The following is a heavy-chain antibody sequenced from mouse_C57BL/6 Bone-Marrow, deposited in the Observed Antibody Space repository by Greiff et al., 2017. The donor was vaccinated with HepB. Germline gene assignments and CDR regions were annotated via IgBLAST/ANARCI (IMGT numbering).Heavy chain of an antibody. J-gene: IGHJ2*01. Sequence: QVQLQQSGPELVKPGASVKISCKASGYAFSSSWMNWVKQRPGKGLEWIGRIYPGDGDTNYNGKFKGKATLTADKSSSTAYMQLSSLTSEDSAVYFCARGGLLYYFDYWGQGTTLTVSS. CDR3: ARGGLLYYFDY. CDR1: GYAFSSSW. CDR2: IYPGDGDT. V-gene: IGHV1-82*01. D-gene: IGHD1-1*01.